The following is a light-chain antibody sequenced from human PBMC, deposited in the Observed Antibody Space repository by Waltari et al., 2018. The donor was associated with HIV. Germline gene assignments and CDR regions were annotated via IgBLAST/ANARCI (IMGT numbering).Light chain of an antibody. CDR3: QGYNSANT. Sequence: DIRLTQSPSSLSASVGDRVTITCRTSQGISSYLAWYQQKPGKIPKLLIYSASTLQSGVPSRFSGSGSGTDFTLTISSLQPEDVATYFCQGYNSANTFGPGTKVDIK. J-gene: IGKJ3*01. V-gene: IGKV1-27*01. CDR1: QGISSY. CDR2: SAS.